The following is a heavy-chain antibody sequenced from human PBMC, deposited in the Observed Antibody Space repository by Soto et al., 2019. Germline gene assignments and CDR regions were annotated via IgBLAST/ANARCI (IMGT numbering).Heavy chain of an antibody. Sequence: EVQLLESGGGLVQPGGSLRLSCAASGFTFSSYAMSWVRQAPGKGLEWVSAISGSGGSTYYADSVKGRFTISRDNSKNTLYLQMNSLRAEDTAVYYCATTPRSYYEFWSGYYGRFESFDYWGQGTLVTVSS. CDR1: GFTFSSYA. J-gene: IGHJ4*02. CDR3: ATTPRSYYEFWSGYYGRFESFDY. CDR2: ISGSGGST. V-gene: IGHV3-23*01. D-gene: IGHD3-3*01.